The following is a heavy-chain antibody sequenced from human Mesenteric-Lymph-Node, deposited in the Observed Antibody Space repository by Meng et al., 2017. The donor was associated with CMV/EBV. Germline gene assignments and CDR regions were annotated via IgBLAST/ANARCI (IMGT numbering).Heavy chain of an antibody. CDR3: AKGRIVGATLGFS. Sequence: GGSLRLSCAVSGFTFNDYGMSWVRQVPGKGLEWVSAISGSGGSTYYADSVKGRFTISRDNSKNTLYLQMNSLRAEDTAVYYCAKGRIVGATLGFSWGQGTLVTVSS. J-gene: IGHJ5*02. CDR2: ISGSGGST. CDR1: GFTFNDYG. V-gene: IGHV3-23*01. D-gene: IGHD1-26*01.